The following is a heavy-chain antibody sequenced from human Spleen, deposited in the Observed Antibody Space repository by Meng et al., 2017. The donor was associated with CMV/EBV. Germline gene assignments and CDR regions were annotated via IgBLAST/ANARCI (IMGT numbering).Heavy chain of an antibody. Sequence: GESLKISCAASGFTFSSYAMSWVRQAPGKGLEWVSAISGSGGSTYYADSVKGRFTISKDNSKNTLYLQMNSLRAEDTAVYYCAKDRIVGATGEAFDIWGQGTMVTVSS. V-gene: IGHV3-23*01. D-gene: IGHD1-26*01. CDR3: AKDRIVGATGEAFDI. CDR2: ISGSGGST. CDR1: GFTFSSYA. J-gene: IGHJ3*02.